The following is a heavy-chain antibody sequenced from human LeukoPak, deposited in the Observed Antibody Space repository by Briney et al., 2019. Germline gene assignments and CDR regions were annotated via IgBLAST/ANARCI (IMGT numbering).Heavy chain of an antibody. V-gene: IGHV1-18*01. CDR1: GYTFTSYG. Sequence: ASVKVSCKASGYTFTSYGISWVRQAPGQGLEWMGWISAYNGNTNYAQNLQGRVTMTTDPSTSTAYMELRRLRSDDTAVYYCARDHYQLLGNWFVPWGQGTLVTVSS. CDR2: ISAYNGNT. D-gene: IGHD2-2*01. J-gene: IGHJ5*02. CDR3: ARDHYQLLGNWFVP.